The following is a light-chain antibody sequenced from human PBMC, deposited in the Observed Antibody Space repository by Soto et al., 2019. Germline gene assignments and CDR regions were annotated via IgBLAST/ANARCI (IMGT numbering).Light chain of an antibody. CDR1: QSVDCD. V-gene: IGKV3-15*01. J-gene: IGKJ1*01. Sequence: VVMTQSPASLSVSPGERVTLCCRASQSVDCDLSWFQQKPGQAPRLLISCASTRAAGIPDRLSGSGSGTEFTLTITSLQSDDFAVYYCKHYHRXPRTSGRGTKV. CDR2: CAS. CDR3: KHYHRXPRT.